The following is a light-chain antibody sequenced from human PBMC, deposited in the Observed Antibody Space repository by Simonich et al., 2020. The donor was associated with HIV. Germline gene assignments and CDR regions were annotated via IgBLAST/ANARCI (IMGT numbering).Light chain of an antibody. V-gene: IGKV2-28*01. Sequence: DMVMTQSPLSLPVTPGEPASISCRYSQSLLHSNGYKYVDWYLQKPGQSPQLLIFLGSNRASGVPDRFSGSGSGTDFTLKISRVEAEDVGVYYCMQALQTPRTFGQGTKVEIK. J-gene: IGKJ1*01. CDR1: QSLLHSNGYKY. CDR3: MQALQTPRT. CDR2: LGS.